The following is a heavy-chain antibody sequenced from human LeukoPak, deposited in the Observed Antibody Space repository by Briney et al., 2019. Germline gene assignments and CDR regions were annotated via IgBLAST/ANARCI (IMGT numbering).Heavy chain of an antibody. CDR3: ARGPLYYYDSSGYRFDY. D-gene: IGHD3-22*01. V-gene: IGHV4-34*01. CDR1: GGSFSGYY. CDR2: INHSGST. J-gene: IGHJ4*02. Sequence: SETLSLTCAVCGGSFSGYYWSWIRQPPGKGLEWIGEINHSGSTNYNPSLKSRVTISVDTSKNQFSLKLSSVTAADTAVYYCARGPLYYYDSSGYRFDYWGQGTLVTVSS.